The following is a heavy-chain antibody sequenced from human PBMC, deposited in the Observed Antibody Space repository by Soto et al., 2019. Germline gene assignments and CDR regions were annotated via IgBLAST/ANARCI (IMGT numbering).Heavy chain of an antibody. CDR2: IYYSGST. CDR3: ARERVVVVPAATHYYYYYGMDF. CDR1: GGSISSSSYY. J-gene: IGHJ6*02. D-gene: IGHD2-2*01. V-gene: IGHV4-39*02. Sequence: PSGTLSLTCTVSGGSISSSSYYWGWIRQPPGKGLEWIGSIYYSGSTYYNPSLKSRVTISVDTSKNQFSLKLSSVTAADTAVYYCARERVVVVPAATHYYYYYGMDFWGQGTTVTVAS.